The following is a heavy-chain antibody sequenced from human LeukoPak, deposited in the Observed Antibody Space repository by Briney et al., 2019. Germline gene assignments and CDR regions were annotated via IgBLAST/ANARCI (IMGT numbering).Heavy chain of an antibody. CDR1: GYTFTSYG. CDR3: ASAGCSGGSCYLYYMDV. J-gene: IGHJ6*03. Sequence: ASVKVSCKASGYTFTSYGISWVRQAPGQGLEWMGWISAYNGNTNYAQKFQGRVTITADKSTSTAYMELSSLRSEDTAVYYCASAGCSGGSCYLYYMDVWGKGTTVTVSS. D-gene: IGHD2-15*01. V-gene: IGHV1-18*01. CDR2: ISAYNGNT.